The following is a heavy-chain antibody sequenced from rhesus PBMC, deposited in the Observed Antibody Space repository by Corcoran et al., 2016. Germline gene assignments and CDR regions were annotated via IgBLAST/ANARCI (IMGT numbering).Heavy chain of an antibody. V-gene: IGHV3-136*01. CDR1: GFTFSSYD. Sequence: EVQLVESGGGLVQPGGSLRLSCAASGFTFSSYDMSWVRPAPGKGLAWFSYISYTGKTISYADFVKCRFTISRDNAKNSLSLQMSSLRAEDTAVYYCTRGLIAAGAGHYWGQGVLVTVSS. CDR2: ISYTGKTI. D-gene: IGHD6-13*01. CDR3: TRGLIAAGAGHY. J-gene: IGHJ4*01.